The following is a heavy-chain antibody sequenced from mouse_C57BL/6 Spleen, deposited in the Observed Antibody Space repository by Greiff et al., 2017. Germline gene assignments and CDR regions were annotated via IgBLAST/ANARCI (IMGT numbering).Heavy chain of an antibody. CDR1: GFSLTSYG. CDR2: IWGVGST. J-gene: IGHJ4*01. CDR3: ARETAQATWGAMDY. Sequence: VQLVESGPGLVAPSQSLSITCTVSGFSLTSYGVDWVRQSPGKGLEWLGVIWGVGSTNYNSALKSRLSISKDNSKSQVFLKMNSLQTDDTAMYYCARETAQATWGAMDYWGQGTSVTVSS. V-gene: IGHV2-6*01. D-gene: IGHD3-2*02.